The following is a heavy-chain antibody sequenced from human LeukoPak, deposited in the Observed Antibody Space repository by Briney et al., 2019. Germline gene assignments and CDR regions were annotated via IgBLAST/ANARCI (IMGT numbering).Heavy chain of an antibody. J-gene: IGHJ6*02. CDR1: GFTFSSYS. D-gene: IGHD3-9*01. V-gene: IGHV3-48*04. CDR3: TRERELDWYLDYYYGMDV. Sequence: GGSLRLSCAASGFTFSSYSMNWVRQAPGKGLEWVSYISSSSSTIYYADSVKGRFTISRDNAKNSLYLQMNSLRAEDTAVYYCTRERELDWYLDYYYGMDVWGQGTTVTVSS. CDR2: ISSSSSTI.